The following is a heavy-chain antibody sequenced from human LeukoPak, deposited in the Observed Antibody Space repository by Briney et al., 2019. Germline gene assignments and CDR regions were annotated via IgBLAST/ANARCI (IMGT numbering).Heavy chain of an antibody. CDR3: AKDSKKPRYDFWSGYSDLVDY. V-gene: IGHV3-23*01. D-gene: IGHD3-3*01. J-gene: IGHJ4*02. Sequence: PGGSLRLSCAATGFTFSSYAMSWVRQAPGKGLEWVSAISGSGGSTYYADSVKGRFTISRDNSKNTLYLQMNSLRAEDTAVYYCAKDSKKPRYDFWSGYSDLVDYWGQGTLVTVSS. CDR2: ISGSGGST. CDR1: GFTFSSYA.